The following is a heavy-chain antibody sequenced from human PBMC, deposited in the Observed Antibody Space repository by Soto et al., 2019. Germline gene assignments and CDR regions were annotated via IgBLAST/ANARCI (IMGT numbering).Heavy chain of an antibody. V-gene: IGHV2-5*02. Sequence: QITLKGSGPKLVKPTQNLTLTCTFSWFSLSTTGIGLGLIRQPPGKALEWLALIYWDDDKHYSPSLKNRLTVTRDTSKNQVVLTMTIMDPVDTAIYYCAHRRGTGDFDYWGQGTLVTVSS. CDR2: IYWDDDK. J-gene: IGHJ4*02. CDR3: AHRRGTGDFDY. CDR1: WFSLSTTGIG. D-gene: IGHD7-27*01.